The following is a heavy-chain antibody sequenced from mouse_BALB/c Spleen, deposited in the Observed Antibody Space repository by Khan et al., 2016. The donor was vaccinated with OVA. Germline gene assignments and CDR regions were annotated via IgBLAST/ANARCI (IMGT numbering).Heavy chain of an antibody. CDR2: ISSDGDYT. D-gene: IGHD2-1*01. V-gene: IGHV5-9-1*01. Sequence: EGMLVESGGGLVKPGGSLKLSCAASGFTFSTYAMSWVRQTPEKRLEWVATISSDGDYTYYPDNVTGRFTISRDNAKNTLYLQMSSLRSDDTAMYYCSRSPYGNFAYWGQGTLVTVSA. CDR1: GFTFSTYA. J-gene: IGHJ3*01. CDR3: SRSPYGNFAY.